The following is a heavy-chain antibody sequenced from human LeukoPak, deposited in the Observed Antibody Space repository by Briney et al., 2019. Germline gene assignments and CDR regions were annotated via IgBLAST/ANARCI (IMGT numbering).Heavy chain of an antibody. Sequence: GGSPRLSCVASGLTFDTYWMHWVRQAPGKGLVWVSRIHRDGNNINYADFVQGRFTVSRDNAKNTLYLQMHSLRVEDTAMYYCARGLRDRYGMDVWGQGTTVTVSS. V-gene: IGHV3-74*01. CDR2: IHRDGNNI. J-gene: IGHJ6*02. CDR1: GLTFDTYW. CDR3: ARGLRDRYGMDV.